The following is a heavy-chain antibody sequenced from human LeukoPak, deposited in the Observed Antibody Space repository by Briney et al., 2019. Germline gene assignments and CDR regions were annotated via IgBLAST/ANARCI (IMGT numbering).Heavy chain of an antibody. CDR3: ARDTSGYASFDY. Sequence: PGGSLRLSCAASGFTVSSNYMSWVRQAPGKGLEWVSVIYSGGSTYYADSVKGRLTISRDNSKNTLYLQMNSLRVEDTAVYYCARDTSGYASFDYWGQGTLVTVSS. J-gene: IGHJ4*02. CDR1: GFTVSSNY. CDR2: IYSGGST. V-gene: IGHV3-53*01. D-gene: IGHD5-12*01.